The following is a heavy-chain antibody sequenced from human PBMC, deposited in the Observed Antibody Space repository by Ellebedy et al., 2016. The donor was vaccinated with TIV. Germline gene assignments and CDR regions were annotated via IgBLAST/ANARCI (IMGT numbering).Heavy chain of an antibody. D-gene: IGHD2-15*01. CDR2: MNPNSGNR. CDR3: ARARGAAARSFDL. CDR1: GYTFTSYD. J-gene: IGHJ3*01. Sequence: AASVKVSCKASGYTFTSYDINWVRQATGQGLEWMGWMNPNSGNRGYAQKFQDRLTMTRNTSINTAYLDLSSLRSEDTAVDYCARARGAAARSFDLWGQGTVVTVSS. V-gene: IGHV1-8*01.